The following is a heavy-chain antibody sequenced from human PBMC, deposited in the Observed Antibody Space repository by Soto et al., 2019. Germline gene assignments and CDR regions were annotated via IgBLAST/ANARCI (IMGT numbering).Heavy chain of an antibody. J-gene: IGHJ5*02. CDR2: ISAYNGNT. D-gene: IGHD6-19*01. V-gene: IGHV1-18*01. CDR3: AREGSSQWLVYNWFDP. Sequence: QVQLVQSGAEVKKPGASVKVSCKASGYTFTSYGISWVRQAPGQGLEWMGGISAYNGNTNYARKLQGRVTMTTDTSTSTAYMELRSLRSDDTAVYYCAREGSSQWLVYNWFDPWGQGTLVTVSS. CDR1: GYTFTSYG.